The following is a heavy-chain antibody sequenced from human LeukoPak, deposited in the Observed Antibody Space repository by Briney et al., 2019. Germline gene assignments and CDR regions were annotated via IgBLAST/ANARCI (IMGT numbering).Heavy chain of an antibody. J-gene: IGHJ2*01. D-gene: IGHD1-26*01. CDR1: GFTFSSYG. CDR3: ARDQGGYWYFDL. CDR2: ISNSGGTT. V-gene: IGHV3-23*01. Sequence: GGTLRLSCAASGFTFSSYGMSWVRQAPGKGLEWVSTISNSGGTTYYADSVKGRFTFSRDNSKNTLYLQLNSLRAEDTAVYYCARDQGGYWYFDLWGRGTLVTVSS.